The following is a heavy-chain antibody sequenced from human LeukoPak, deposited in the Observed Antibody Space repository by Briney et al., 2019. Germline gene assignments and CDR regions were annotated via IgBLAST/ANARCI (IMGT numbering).Heavy chain of an antibody. CDR2: ISWSSGSI. CDR3: AKDNRGEDYYDGMDV. D-gene: IGHD3-10*01. Sequence: GRSLRLSCAASGFTFDDYAMHWVRQAPGKGLEWVSGISWSSGSIGYADSVKGRFTISRDNAKNSLYLQMNSLRAEDTALYYCAKDNRGEDYYDGMDVWGQGTMVTVSS. V-gene: IGHV3-9*01. J-gene: IGHJ6*02. CDR1: GFTFDDYA.